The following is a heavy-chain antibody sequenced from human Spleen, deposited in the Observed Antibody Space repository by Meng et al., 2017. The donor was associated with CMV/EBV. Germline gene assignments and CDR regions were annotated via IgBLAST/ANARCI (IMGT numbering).Heavy chain of an antibody. V-gene: IGHV3-20*04. CDR1: GFTFDDYG. D-gene: IGHD2-2*02. CDR3: AGGQCSSTSCYTGDY. CDR2: INWNGGST. J-gene: IGHJ4*02. Sequence: GESLKISCAASGFTFDDYGMSWVRQAPGKGLEWVSGINWNGGSTGYADSVKGRFTISRDNAKNSLYLQMNSLRAEDTAVYYCAGGQCSSTSCYTGDYWGQGTRVTVSS.